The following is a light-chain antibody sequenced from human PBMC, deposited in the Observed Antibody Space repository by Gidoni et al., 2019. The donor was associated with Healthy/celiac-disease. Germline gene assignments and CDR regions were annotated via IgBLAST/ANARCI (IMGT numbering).Light chain of an antibody. Sequence: EIVLTQSTGTLSLSPGERATLSCRASQSVSSSYLAWYQQKPGQAPRLLIYGASIRATGIPDRFSGSGSGTDFTLTISRLEPEAFSVYYCQQYVSSPRGTFXQXTKVEIK. V-gene: IGKV3-20*01. CDR2: GAS. CDR3: QQYVSSPRGT. J-gene: IGKJ1*01. CDR1: QSVSSSY.